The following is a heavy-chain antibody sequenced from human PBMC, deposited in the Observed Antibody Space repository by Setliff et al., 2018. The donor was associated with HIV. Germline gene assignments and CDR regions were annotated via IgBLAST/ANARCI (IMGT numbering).Heavy chain of an antibody. CDR2: INPSSGST. CDR3: ARDPAPSSSASYFQH. J-gene: IGHJ1*01. CDR1: GYTFTSYC. Sequence: ASVKVSCKASGYTFTSYCIHWVRQAPGQGLEWMGIINPSSGSTTYAQKFQGRVTMNRDTSTSTVYMELSSLRSEDTAVYYCARDPAPSSSASYFQHWGQGTPVTVSS. V-gene: IGHV1-46*01. D-gene: IGHD6-6*01.